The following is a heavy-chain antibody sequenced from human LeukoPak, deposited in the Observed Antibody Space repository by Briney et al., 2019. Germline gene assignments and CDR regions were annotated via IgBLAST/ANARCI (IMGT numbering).Heavy chain of an antibody. J-gene: IGHJ4*02. CDR1: GGSFSGYY. CDR3: AGGPAAAVTFDY. D-gene: IGHD6-13*01. V-gene: IGHV4-34*01. Sequence: PSETLSLTCAVYGGSFSGYYWSWIRQPPGKGLEWIGEINHSGSTNYNPSLKSRVTISVDTSKNQFSLKLSSVTAADTAVYYCAGGPAAAVTFDYWGQGTLVTVSS. CDR2: INHSGST.